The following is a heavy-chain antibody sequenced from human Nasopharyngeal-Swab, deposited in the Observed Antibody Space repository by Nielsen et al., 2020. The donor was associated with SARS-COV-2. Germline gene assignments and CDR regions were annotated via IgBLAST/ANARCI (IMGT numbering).Heavy chain of an antibody. J-gene: IGHJ5*02. D-gene: IGHD3-22*01. CDR3: ASYYYDSSDYSYWFDP. CDR2: FSYSGTT. CDR1: GDSISSNSYY. V-gene: IGHV4-39*01. Sequence: SETLSLTCTVSGDSISSNSYYWGWIRQSPGKGLERIGSFSYSGTTYFNPSLKSRVTISVDTSKNQFSVKLSPVTAADTAVYYCASYYYDSSDYSYWFDPWGQGTLVTVSS.